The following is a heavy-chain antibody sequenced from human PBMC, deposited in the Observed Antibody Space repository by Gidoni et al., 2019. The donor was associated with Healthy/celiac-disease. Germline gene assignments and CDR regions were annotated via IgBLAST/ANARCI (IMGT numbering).Heavy chain of an antibody. V-gene: IGHV3-13*04. CDR1: GFTFSSYA. Sequence: EVQLVESGGGLVQPGGSLRLSCAASGFTFSSYALPWVRQATGKGLEWVSAIGTAGDTYYPGSVKGRFTISRENAKNSLYLQMNSLRAGDTAVYYCARASRPYGSGSYYVYPTWDYYYYMDVWGKGTTVTVSS. CDR3: ARASRPYGSGSYYVYPTWDYYYYMDV. J-gene: IGHJ6*03. CDR2: IGTAGDT. D-gene: IGHD3-10*01.